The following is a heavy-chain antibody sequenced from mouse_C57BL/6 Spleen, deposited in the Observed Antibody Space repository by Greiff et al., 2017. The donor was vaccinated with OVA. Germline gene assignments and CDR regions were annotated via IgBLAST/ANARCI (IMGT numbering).Heavy chain of an antibody. CDR1: GYTFTSYW. CDR3: AKGAYGNSHWYFDV. D-gene: IGHD2-1*01. Sequence: QVQLQQPGAELVRPGSSVKLSCKASGYTFTSYWMHWVKQRPIQGLEWIGNIDPSDSETHYNQKFKDKATLTVDKSSSTAYMRLSSLTSEDSAVYCCAKGAYGNSHWYFDVWGTGTTVTVSS. CDR2: IDPSDSET. J-gene: IGHJ1*03. V-gene: IGHV1-52*01.